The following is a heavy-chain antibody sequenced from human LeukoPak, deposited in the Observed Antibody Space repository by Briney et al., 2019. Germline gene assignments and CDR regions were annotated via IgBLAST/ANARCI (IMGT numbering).Heavy chain of an antibody. CDR3: ARAGYYYDGSVYYYVGVDY. J-gene: IGHJ4*02. CDR1: GYTFTGYY. D-gene: IGHD3-22*01. V-gene: IGHV1-2*06. Sequence: GASVKVSCKASGYTFTGYYMNWVRQAPGQGLEWMGRINPNSGGTNYAQKFQGRVTMTRDTSISTAYMELSRLRSDDTAVYYCARAGYYYDGSVYYYVGVDYWGQGTLVTVSS. CDR2: INPNSGGT.